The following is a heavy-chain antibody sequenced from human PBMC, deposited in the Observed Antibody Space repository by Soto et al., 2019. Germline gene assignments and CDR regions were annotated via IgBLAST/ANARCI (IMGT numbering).Heavy chain of an antibody. V-gene: IGHV4-4*02. CDR2: IYHSGST. CDR3: ARGLAVAGRDFDY. J-gene: IGHJ4*02. D-gene: IGHD6-19*01. Sequence: QVQLQESGPGLVKPSGTLSLTCAVSGGSISSSNWWSWVRQPPGKGLEWIGEIYHSGSTNYNPPLMRRVTISGDQSKNQFSLKLSSVTAADSAVYYCARGLAVAGRDFDYWGQGTLVTVSS. CDR1: GGSISSSNW.